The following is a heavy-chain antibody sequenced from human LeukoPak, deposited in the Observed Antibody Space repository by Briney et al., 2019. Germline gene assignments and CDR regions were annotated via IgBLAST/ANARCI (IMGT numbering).Heavy chain of an antibody. J-gene: IGHJ4*02. CDR3: ARGFGGVIAHFDY. D-gene: IGHD3-16*02. Sequence: SETLSLTCTVSGGSISSYYWSWIRQPPGKGLEWIGYIYYSGSTNYNPSLKSRVTISVDTSKNQFSLKLSSVTAADTAVYYCARGFGGVIAHFDYWGQGTLVTVSS. CDR2: IYYSGST. V-gene: IGHV4-59*01. CDR1: GGSISSYY.